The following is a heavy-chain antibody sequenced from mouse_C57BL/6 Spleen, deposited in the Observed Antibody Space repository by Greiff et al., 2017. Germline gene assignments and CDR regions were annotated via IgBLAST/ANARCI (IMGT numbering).Heavy chain of an antibody. Sequence: QVQLQQSGAELVKPGASVKLSCKASGYTFTSYWMHWVKQRPGQGLEWIGMIHPNSGSTNYNEKFKSKATLTVDKSSSTAYMQLSSLTSEDSAVYYCARHWAYGSSGNYFDYWGQGTTLTVSS. CDR2: IHPNSGST. V-gene: IGHV1-64*01. D-gene: IGHD1-1*01. CDR3: ARHWAYGSSGNYFDY. J-gene: IGHJ2*01. CDR1: GYTFTSYW.